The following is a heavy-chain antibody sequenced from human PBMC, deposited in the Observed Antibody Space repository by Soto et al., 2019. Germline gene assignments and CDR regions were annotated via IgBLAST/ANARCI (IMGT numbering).Heavy chain of an antibody. CDR2: SSPRGTYK. CDR3: LRGGGGGVFEL. V-gene: IGHV3-11*05. CDR1: GFTLGEHY. D-gene: IGHD1-7*01. Sequence: QVQLVESGGALVQPGGSLRLSCATSGFTLGEHYMSWIRQAPGKGLEFIAYSSPRGTYKNYADSVKGRLTVSRVNANNAFDLPLNILRLEDTGVYFCLRGGGGGVFELWGEGTLVSVS. J-gene: IGHJ4*02.